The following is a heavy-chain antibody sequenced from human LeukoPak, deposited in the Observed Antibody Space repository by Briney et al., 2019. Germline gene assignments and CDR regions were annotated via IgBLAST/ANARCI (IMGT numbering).Heavy chain of an antibody. V-gene: IGHV1-8*01. Sequence: GASVKVSCKASGYTFTSYAINWVRQATGQGLEWMGWMNPNSGNTGYAQKFQGRVTMTRNTSISTAYMELSSLRSEDTAVYYCARSTYSSSWYNYYYGMDVWGQGTTVTVSS. J-gene: IGHJ6*02. CDR3: ARSTYSSSWYNYYYGMDV. D-gene: IGHD6-13*01. CDR1: GYTFTSYA. CDR2: MNPNSGNT.